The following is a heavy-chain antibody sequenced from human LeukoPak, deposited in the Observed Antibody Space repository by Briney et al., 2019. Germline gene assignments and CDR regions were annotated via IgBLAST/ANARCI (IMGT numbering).Heavy chain of an antibody. Sequence: GGSLRLSCAASGFAFRSYGMIWVRQAPGKGLEWVAVISYDGSNKYYADSVKGRFTISRDNSKNTLYLQMNSLRAEDTAVYYCAREYAVRGVIIGYYGMDVWGQGTTVTVSS. D-gene: IGHD3-10*01. CDR1: GFAFRSYG. J-gene: IGHJ6*02. V-gene: IGHV3-30*03. CDR2: ISYDGSNK. CDR3: AREYAVRGVIIGYYGMDV.